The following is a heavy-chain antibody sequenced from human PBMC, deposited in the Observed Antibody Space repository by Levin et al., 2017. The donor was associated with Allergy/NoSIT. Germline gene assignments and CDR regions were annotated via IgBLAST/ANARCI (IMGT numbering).Heavy chain of an antibody. CDR3: VRDRGSYGYSPPSYWYFDL. CDR1: EFPFTNFW. D-gene: IGHD5-18*01. CDR2: INRDGSEI. J-gene: IGHJ2*01. Sequence: QAGGSLRLSCVASEFPFTNFWMSWVRQAPGKGPEWVANINRDGSEIYYMGSVKGRFTISRDNAKNSVHLQMNSLRAEDTAVYYCVRDRGSYGYSPPSYWYFDLWGRGTPVTVSS. V-gene: IGHV3-7*01.